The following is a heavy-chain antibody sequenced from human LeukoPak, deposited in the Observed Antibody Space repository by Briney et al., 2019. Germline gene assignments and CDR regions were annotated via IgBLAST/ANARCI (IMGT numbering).Heavy chain of an antibody. CDR2: ISGSGGSK. CDR3: AKDDPVCEY. Sequence: GGSLRRSCAASGLTFSNYALSWVRQAPGKGLEWFSVISGSGGSKYFADSVKGRFTISRDDSKNTVYLQMNRLTSDDTSIYYCAKDDPVCEYWGQGTLVTVSS. D-gene: IGHD3-16*01. V-gene: IGHV3-23*01. J-gene: IGHJ4*02. CDR1: GLTFSNYA.